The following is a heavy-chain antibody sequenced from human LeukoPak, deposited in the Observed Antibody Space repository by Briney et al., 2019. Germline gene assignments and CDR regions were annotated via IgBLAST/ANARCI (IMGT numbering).Heavy chain of an antibody. CDR3: ATDPPYYDYVWGSYPF. D-gene: IGHD3-16*02. CDR2: VDPEDGET. Sequence: ASVNVSCKASGYTFTDYYMHWVQQAPGKGLEWMGRVDPEDGETIFAEKFQGRVTITADTSTDTAYMELSSLRSEDTAVYYCATDPPYYDYVWGSYPFWGQGTMVTVSS. V-gene: IGHV1-69-2*01. CDR1: GYTFTDYY. J-gene: IGHJ3*01.